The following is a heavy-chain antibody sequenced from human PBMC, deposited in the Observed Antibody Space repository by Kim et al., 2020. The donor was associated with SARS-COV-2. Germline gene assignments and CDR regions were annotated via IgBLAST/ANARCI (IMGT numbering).Heavy chain of an antibody. CDR3: ARAYYDSSGYYDPVVYYFDY. V-gene: IGHV3-21*01. Sequence: GGSLRLSCAASGFTFSSYSMNWVRQAPGKGLEWVSSISSSSSYIYYADSVKGRFTISRDNAKNSLYLQMNSLRAEDTAVYYCARAYYDSSGYYDPVVYYFDYWGQGTLVTVSS. CDR1: GFTFSSYS. J-gene: IGHJ4*02. CDR2: ISSSSSYI. D-gene: IGHD3-22*01.